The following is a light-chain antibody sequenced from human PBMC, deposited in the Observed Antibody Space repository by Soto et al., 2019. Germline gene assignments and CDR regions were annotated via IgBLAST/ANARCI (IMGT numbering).Light chain of an antibody. Sequence: AIQITHSPSSPSASVGDSITNTCRASQDIRSDLGWYQQKPGRAPKLLIYDASSLQGGVPSRFSGSGSGTDFTLTISSLQPEDFATYYCLQDYDYLWTFGQGTKVDIK. V-gene: IGKV1-6*01. J-gene: IGKJ1*01. CDR3: LQDYDYLWT. CDR2: DAS. CDR1: QDIRSD.